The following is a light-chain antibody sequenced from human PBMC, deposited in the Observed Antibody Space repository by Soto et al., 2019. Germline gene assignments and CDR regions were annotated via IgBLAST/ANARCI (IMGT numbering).Light chain of an antibody. Sequence: QSVLTQPASVSGSPGQSITIHCTGTIXDIGAYNYVSWYQQHPGKAPKLLIYGVSSRPSGVSNRFSGSKSGNAAYLTISGLQADDEAEYYCSSYTSSITPSVFGTGTKVTVL. J-gene: IGLJ1*01. CDR1: IXDIGAYNY. CDR3: SSYTSSITPSV. CDR2: GVS. V-gene: IGLV2-14*01.